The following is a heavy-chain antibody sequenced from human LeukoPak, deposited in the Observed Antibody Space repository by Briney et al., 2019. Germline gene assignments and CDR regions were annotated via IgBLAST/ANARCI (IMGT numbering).Heavy chain of an antibody. Sequence: GGSLRLSCAASGFTFSDYYMSWIRQAPGKGLEWVSLIGGDGDNTYYADSVKGRFTISRDNSKNSLYLQMNSLRTEDTALYYCARDVLFYYDSSGHYYTGNIDYWGQGILVTVSS. CDR1: GFTFSDYY. D-gene: IGHD3-22*01. V-gene: IGHV3-43*01. J-gene: IGHJ4*02. CDR2: IGGDGDNT. CDR3: ARDVLFYYDSSGHYYTGNIDY.